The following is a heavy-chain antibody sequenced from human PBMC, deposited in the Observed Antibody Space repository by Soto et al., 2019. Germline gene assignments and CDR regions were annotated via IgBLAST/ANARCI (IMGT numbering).Heavy chain of an antibody. Sequence: EVQLVESGGALVQPGGALRLSCVASGFTFRSYEMNWVRQAPGKGLEWVAYISSSGSVIKYGDSVKGRFTISRDNAKNSLHLQTNSMRAEDTALYYCTRSGNNFYYYGMDVWGQGTTVTVSS. D-gene: IGHD6-25*01. CDR2: ISSSGSVI. J-gene: IGHJ6*02. CDR1: GFTFRSYE. V-gene: IGHV3-48*03. CDR3: TRSGNNFYYYGMDV.